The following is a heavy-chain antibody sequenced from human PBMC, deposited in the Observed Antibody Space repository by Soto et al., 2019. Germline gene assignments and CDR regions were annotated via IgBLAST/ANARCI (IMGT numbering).Heavy chain of an antibody. CDR2: IGFNGSKK. Sequence: FRDFGVRGILKKTGKGLEWVAVIGFNGSKKYYTDSVEGRFTISRDNSKNTGYLQMNNLRAEDTAVYYCARENTGRQGYYFYGLDVWGQGTSVTVSS. D-gene: IGHD3-10*01. V-gene: IGHV3-33*01. J-gene: IGHJ6*02. CDR3: ARENTGRQGYYFYGLDV. CDR1: FRDFG.